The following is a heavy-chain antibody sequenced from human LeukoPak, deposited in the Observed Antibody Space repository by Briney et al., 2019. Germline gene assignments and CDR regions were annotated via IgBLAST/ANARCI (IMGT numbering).Heavy chain of an antibody. Sequence: GGSLRLSCAASGFTFSGFWIYGGGHAPGKGRGWGSRINREGSETMYADSVKGRFTISRDNAKNTLYLQINSLRAEDTAVYYCARVRMGDDFNPFDYWGQGTLVTVSS. CDR2: INREGSET. V-gene: IGHV3-74*03. CDR1: GFTFSGFW. CDR3: ARVRMGDDFNPFDY. J-gene: IGHJ4*02. D-gene: IGHD3-16*01.